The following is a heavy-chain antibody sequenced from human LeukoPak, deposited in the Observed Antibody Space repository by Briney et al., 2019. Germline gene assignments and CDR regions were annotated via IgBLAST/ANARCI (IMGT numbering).Heavy chain of an antibody. CDR3: ARSVRFLEWLLYNNWFDP. CDR2: ISHSGST. CDR1: GGSFSGYY. J-gene: IGHJ5*02. D-gene: IGHD3-3*01. Sequence: NTSETLSLTCAVYGGSFSGYYWSWIRQPPGKGLEWIGEISHSGSTNYNPSLKSRVTISVDTSKNQFSLKLSSVTAADTAVYYCARSVRFLEWLLYNNWFDPWGQGTLVTVSS. V-gene: IGHV4-34*01.